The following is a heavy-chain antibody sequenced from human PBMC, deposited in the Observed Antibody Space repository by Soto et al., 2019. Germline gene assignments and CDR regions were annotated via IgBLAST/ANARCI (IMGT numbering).Heavy chain of an antibody. CDR2: MNSDGGII. V-gene: IGHV3-74*01. Sequence: GGSLRLSCAVAGYTFGNHWMHWVRQAPGKGLEWVSRMNSDGGIINYVDSVKGRFTVSRDNARNTLYQQMNSLRVEDTAVYYCATAEVDYWGPGTLVTVSS. CDR3: ATAEVDY. J-gene: IGHJ4*02. CDR1: GYTFGNHW.